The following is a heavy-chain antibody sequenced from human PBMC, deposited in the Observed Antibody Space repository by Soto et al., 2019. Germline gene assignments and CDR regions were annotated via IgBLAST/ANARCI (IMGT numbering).Heavy chain of an antibody. J-gene: IGHJ4*02. CDR3: ASQSSEYYYDSSGYYGH. D-gene: IGHD3-22*01. V-gene: IGHV4-30-2*05. Sequence: SETLSLTCAVSGGSISSGDYAWSWIRHPPGKGLEWIGYIYYSGSTYYNPSLKSRVTISVDTSKNQFSLKLGSVTAADTVVYYCASQSSEYYYDSSGYYGHWGQGTLVTVSS. CDR2: IYYSGST. CDR1: GGSISSGDYA.